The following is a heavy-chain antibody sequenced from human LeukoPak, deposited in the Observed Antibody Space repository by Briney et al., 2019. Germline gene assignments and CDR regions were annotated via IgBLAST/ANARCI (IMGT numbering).Heavy chain of an antibody. Sequence: PGGSLRLSCAASGFTFSSYAMSWVRQAPGEGLEWVSTINNSGGNTYYADSVKGRFTISRHNSKNTLYLQMNSLRAEDTAVYYCASWERYCSGGSCETDYYYYYGMDVWGQGTTVTVSS. CDR2: INNSGGNT. J-gene: IGHJ6*02. CDR1: GFTFSSYA. D-gene: IGHD2-15*01. CDR3: ASWERYCSGGSCETDYYYYYGMDV. V-gene: IGHV3-23*01.